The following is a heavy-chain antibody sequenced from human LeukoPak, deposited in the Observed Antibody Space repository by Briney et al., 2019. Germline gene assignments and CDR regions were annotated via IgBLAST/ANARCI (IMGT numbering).Heavy chain of an antibody. D-gene: IGHD4-23*01. V-gene: IGHV3-48*03. CDR2: IRSSGSPI. Sequence: GESLRLSCAASGFTFSSYEMNWVRQAPGKGLEWLSYIRSSGSPIYYADSVKGRFTISRDNGKNSLYLQMDALRAEDTAVYYCASLYGGNLYSGLDVWGQGTTVTVSS. CDR3: ASLYGGNLYSGLDV. CDR1: GFTFSSYE. J-gene: IGHJ6*02.